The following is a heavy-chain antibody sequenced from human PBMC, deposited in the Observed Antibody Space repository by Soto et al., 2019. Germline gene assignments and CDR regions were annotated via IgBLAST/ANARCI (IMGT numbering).Heavy chain of an antibody. CDR1: GGSISSGDYY. J-gene: IGHJ4*02. D-gene: IGHD6-13*01. V-gene: IGHV4-30-4*01. CDR2: IYYSGST. CDR3: ARDGLGGYSSSALVSY. Sequence: QVQLQESGPGLVKPSQTLSLTCTVSGGSISSGDYYWSWIRQPPGKGLEWIGYIYYSGSTYYNPSLKGRVTISVDTSKNQFSLKLSSVTAADTAVYYCARDGLGGYSSSALVSYWGQGTLVTVSS.